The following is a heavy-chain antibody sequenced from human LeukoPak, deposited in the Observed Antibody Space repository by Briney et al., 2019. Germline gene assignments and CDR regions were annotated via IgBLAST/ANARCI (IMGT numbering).Heavy chain of an antibody. CDR3: ARALTTSSSWYSWFDP. CDR2: ISAYNGNT. J-gene: IGHJ5*02. V-gene: IGHV1-18*01. D-gene: IGHD6-13*01. CDR1: GYTFTSYG. Sequence: ASVKVSCKASGYTFTSYGISWVRQAPGQGLEWMGWISAYNGNTSYAQKLQGRVTMTTDTSTSTAYMELRSLRSDDTAVYYCARALTTSSSWYSWFDPWGQGTLVTVSS.